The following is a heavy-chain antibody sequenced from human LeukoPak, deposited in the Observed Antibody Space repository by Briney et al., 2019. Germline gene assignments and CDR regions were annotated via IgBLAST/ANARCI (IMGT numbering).Heavy chain of an antibody. J-gene: IGHJ3*02. Sequence: GGSLRLSCAASGFTFSSYSMNWVRQAPGKGLEWVSSICSSSSYIYYADSVKGRFTISRDNAKNSLYLQMNSLRAEDTAVYYCARCRWRATDAYGSDAFDIWGQGTMVTVSS. CDR3: ARCRWRATDAYGSDAFDI. V-gene: IGHV3-21*01. D-gene: IGHD1-26*01. CDR1: GFTFSSYS. CDR2: ICSSSSYI.